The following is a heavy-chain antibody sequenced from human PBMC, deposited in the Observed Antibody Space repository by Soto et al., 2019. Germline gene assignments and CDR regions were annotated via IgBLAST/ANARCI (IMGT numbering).Heavy chain of an antibody. CDR3: ARDRRDGYNSNFDY. Sequence: GASVKVSCKASGYTFTNYAMHWVRQAPGQRLEWMGWINTGNGNTRYSQKFQGRVTITRDTSATTAYLDLSSLRSEDTAVYYCARDRRDGYNSNFDYWGQGTTVTVSS. J-gene: IGHJ4*03. D-gene: IGHD2-21*02. CDR1: GYTFTNYA. V-gene: IGHV1-3*04. CDR2: INTGNGNT.